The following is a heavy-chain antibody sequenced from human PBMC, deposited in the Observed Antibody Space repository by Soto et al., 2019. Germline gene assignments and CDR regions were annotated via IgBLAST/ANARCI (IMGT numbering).Heavy chain of an antibody. CDR1: GGSISSGGYS. V-gene: IGHV4-30-2*06. D-gene: IGHD2-2*01. Sequence: PSETLSLTCTVSGGSISSGGYSWSWIRQSPEKGLEWLGCIYPTGSTYYHPSLKSRVTISIDTSRNQFSLNLTSVTAADTAVYYCARGTPGLSHCWVLWGQGTTVTVYS. CDR3: ARGTPGLSHCWVL. J-gene: IGHJ6*02. CDR2: IYPTGST.